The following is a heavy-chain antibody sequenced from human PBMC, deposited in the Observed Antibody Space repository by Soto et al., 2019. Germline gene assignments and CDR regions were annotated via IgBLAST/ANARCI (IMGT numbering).Heavy chain of an antibody. CDR3: KGDYFWSGLYYYMDV. CDR1: GFTFSSYA. V-gene: IGHV3-23*01. D-gene: IGHD3-3*01. CDR2: ISGSGGST. J-gene: IGHJ6*03. Sequence: GSLRLSCAASGFTFSSYAMSWVRQAPGKGLEWVSAISGSGGSTYYADSVKGRFTISRDNSKNTLYLQMNSLRAEDTAVYYCKGDYFWSGLYYYMDVWGKGNTVTVSS.